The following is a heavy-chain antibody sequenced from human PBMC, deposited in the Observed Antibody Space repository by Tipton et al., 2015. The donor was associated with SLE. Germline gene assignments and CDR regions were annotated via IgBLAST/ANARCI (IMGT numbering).Heavy chain of an antibody. CDR1: GFTFSSYA. V-gene: IGHV3-30-3*01. CDR2: ISYDGSNK. Sequence: SLRLSCAASGFTFSSYALHWVRQAPGRGLEWVAFISYDGSNKYYADSVKGRFTISRDNSKNTLYLQMNSLRAEDTAVYYCARDDYVHPPEPIAAAGTTIDYWGQGTLVTVSS. D-gene: IGHD6-13*01. J-gene: IGHJ4*02. CDR3: ARDDYVHPPEPIAAAGTTIDY.